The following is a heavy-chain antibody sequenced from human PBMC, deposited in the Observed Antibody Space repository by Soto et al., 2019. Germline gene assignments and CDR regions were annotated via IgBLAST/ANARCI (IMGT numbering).Heavy chain of an antibody. V-gene: IGHV3-48*02. CDR1: GFTFSTYS. CDR3: ARDNGMAGSFDT. CDR2: ITSGSTTI. J-gene: IGHJ5*02. Sequence: LRLSCTASGFTFSTYSMNWARQAPGKGLEWISYITSGSTTIFYADSVKGRFTISRDNAKNSLYLQMNSLRDEDTAVYYCARDNGMAGSFDTWGQGTLVTVSS.